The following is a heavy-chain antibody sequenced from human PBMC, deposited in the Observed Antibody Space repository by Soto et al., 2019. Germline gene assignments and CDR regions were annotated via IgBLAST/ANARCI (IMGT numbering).Heavy chain of an antibody. Sequence: GLDLEWLALIYWNDDTRYSPSLKSRLTITKDTSKNQVVLTMINMDPVDTATYYCAHRGARLIFYWGQGTLVTVSS. V-gene: IGHV2-5*01. J-gene: IGHJ4*02. CDR2: IYWNDDT. CDR3: AHRGARLIFY. D-gene: IGHD2-21*01.